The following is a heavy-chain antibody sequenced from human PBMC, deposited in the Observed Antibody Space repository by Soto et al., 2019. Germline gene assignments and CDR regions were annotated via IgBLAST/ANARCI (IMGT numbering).Heavy chain of an antibody. J-gene: IGHJ4*02. V-gene: IGHV3-30*04. D-gene: IGHD2-15*01. CDR1: GFTFSTDT. Sequence: GGSLRLSCAASGFTFSTDTMHWVRQAPGKGLEWVADISYNGKYEYYADSVKGRFTISKDNSKSTLYLQMNSLTPEDTAVYYCATTPGGAAYWGQGTLVTVSS. CDR2: ISYNGKYE. CDR3: ATTPGGAAY.